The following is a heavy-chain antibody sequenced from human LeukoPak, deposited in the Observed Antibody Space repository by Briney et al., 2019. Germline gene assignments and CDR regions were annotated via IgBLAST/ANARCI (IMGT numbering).Heavy chain of an antibody. V-gene: IGHV1-18*01. CDR3: ARLGVAGDPSSAEYFQH. CDR1: GYTFTSYA. D-gene: IGHD6-19*01. J-gene: IGHJ1*01. Sequence: GASVKVSCKASGYTFTSYAITWVRQAPGQGLDWMGWISLYNPKTNYARKFQGRVTMTTDTSTSTAYMELMSLRSDDTAVYYCARLGVAGDPSSAEYFQHWGQGTLVIVSS. CDR2: ISLYNPKT.